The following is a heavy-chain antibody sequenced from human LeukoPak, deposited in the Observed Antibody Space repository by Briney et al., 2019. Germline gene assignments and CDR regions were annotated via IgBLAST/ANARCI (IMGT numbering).Heavy chain of an antibody. CDR2: INSDGSTT. J-gene: IGHJ6*04. CDR3: AELGITMIGGV. CDR1: GFTFSSYW. D-gene: IGHD3-10*02. Sequence: GGSLRLSCAASGFTFSSYWMHWVRQAPGKGLVWVSRINSDGSTTNYADSVKGRFTISRDNAKNSLYLQMNSLRAEDTAVYYCAELGITMIGGVWGKGTTVTISS. V-gene: IGHV3-74*01.